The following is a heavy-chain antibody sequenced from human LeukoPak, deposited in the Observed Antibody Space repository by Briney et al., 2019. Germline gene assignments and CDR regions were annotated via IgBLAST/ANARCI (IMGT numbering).Heavy chain of an antibody. V-gene: IGHV3-48*01. CDR2: ISSSSTI. Sequence: GGSLRLSCAASGFTFSSYSMNWVRQAPGKGLEWVSYISSSSTIYYADSVKGRFTISRDNAKNSLYLQMNSLRAEDTAVYYCARGPGDGGAAGYYFDYWGQGTLVTVSS. J-gene: IGHJ4*02. CDR1: GFTFSSYS. CDR3: ARGPGDGGAAGYYFDY. D-gene: IGHD6-25*01.